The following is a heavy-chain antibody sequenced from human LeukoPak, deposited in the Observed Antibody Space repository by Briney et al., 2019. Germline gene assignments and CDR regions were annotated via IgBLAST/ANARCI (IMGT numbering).Heavy chain of an antibody. J-gene: IGHJ4*02. V-gene: IGHV4-39*07. D-gene: IGHD5-24*01. Sequence: AETLSLTCTVSGGSIRSSSYYWGWIRQPPEKGLEWFGSIYYSGSTYYNPSLKSRVTISVNTSKTQFSLKLSSVTAADTALYYCEREKDGYNLFDYWGQGTLVTVSS. CDR3: EREKDGYNLFDY. CDR1: GGSIRSSSYY. CDR2: IYYSGST.